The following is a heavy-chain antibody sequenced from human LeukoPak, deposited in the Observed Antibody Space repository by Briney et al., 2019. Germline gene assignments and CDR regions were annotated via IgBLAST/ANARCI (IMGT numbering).Heavy chain of an antibody. CDR2: IYYSGST. CDR3: ARAMGATAGFYFDY. D-gene: IGHD1-26*01. V-gene: IGHV4-59*01. Sequence: PSETLSLTCTVSGGSISSYYWSWIRQPPAKGLEWIGYIYYSGSTNYNPSLKSRVTISVDTSKNQFSLKLSSVTAADTAVYYCARAMGATAGFYFDYWGQGTLVTVSS. J-gene: IGHJ4*02. CDR1: GGSISSYY.